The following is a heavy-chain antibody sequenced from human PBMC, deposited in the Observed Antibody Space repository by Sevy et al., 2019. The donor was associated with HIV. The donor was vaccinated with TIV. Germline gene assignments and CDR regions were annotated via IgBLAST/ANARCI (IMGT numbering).Heavy chain of an antibody. J-gene: IGHJ6*02. CDR3: ARVSRWYYYGSGSLIGVGGMDV. V-gene: IGHV5-51*01. CDR1: GYSFISYW. Sequence: GESLKISCKGSGYSFISYWIAWVRQRPGKGLEGVGIFYPGYSDTRYSPSFQGQVTISVDKSITTAYLQCSSLKASDNAVYYCARVSRWYYYGSGSLIGVGGMDVWGQGTTVTVSS. CDR2: FYPGYSDT. D-gene: IGHD3-10*01.